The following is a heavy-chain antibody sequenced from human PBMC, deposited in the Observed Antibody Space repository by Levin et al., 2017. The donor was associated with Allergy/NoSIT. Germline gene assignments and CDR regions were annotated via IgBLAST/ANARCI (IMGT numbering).Heavy chain of an antibody. Sequence: GESLKISCAASGFTFASYTMTWVRQAPGKGLEWVSGVSASGSNTDYADSVKGRFTISRDNSKNTLYLQMNSLRAEDTAVFYCAKGRGYCSGGTCYYPNDAFDLWGQGTMVTVSS. CDR1: GFTFASYT. CDR2: VSASGSNT. CDR3: AKGRGYCSGGTCYYPNDAFDL. V-gene: IGHV3-23*01. D-gene: IGHD2-15*01. J-gene: IGHJ3*01.